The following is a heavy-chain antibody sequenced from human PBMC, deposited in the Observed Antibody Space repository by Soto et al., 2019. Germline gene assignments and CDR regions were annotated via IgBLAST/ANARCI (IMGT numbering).Heavy chain of an antibody. V-gene: IGHV3-21*01. J-gene: IGHJ6*02. CDR3: ARDPYGGDYYYYGLDV. Sequence: EVQLVESGGGLVKPGGSLRLSCAASGFIFSSYTMTWVRQTPGKGLEWVSSISSRTFFTYYADSVRGRFTISRDNAKNSLSLHMTSLRAEDTAVYYGARDPYGGDYYYYGLDVWGQGTTVTVSS. CDR2: ISSRTFFT. CDR1: GFIFSSYT. D-gene: IGHD3-10*01.